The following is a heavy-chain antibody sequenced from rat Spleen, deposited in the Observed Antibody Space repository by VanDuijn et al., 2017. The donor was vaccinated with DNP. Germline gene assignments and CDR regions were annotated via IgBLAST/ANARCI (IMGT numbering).Heavy chain of an antibody. Sequence: EVKLVESGGGLVQPGRSLKLSCAASGFNFNDYWMGWVRQAPGKGLEWIGEINKDSSTIKYTPSLKDKFTISRDNAKKTRYLQMSKLGSEDTAIYYCARGRLYPHYAMDAWGQGTSVTVSS. V-gene: IGHV4-2*01. D-gene: IGHD1-2*01. CDR1: GFNFNDYW. CDR2: INKDSSTI. CDR3: ARGRLYPHYAMDA. J-gene: IGHJ4*01.